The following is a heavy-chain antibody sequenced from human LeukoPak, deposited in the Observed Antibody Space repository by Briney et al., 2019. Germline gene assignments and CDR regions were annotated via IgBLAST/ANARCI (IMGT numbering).Heavy chain of an antibody. CDR3: TRGGEMATSTFQS. Sequence: ASVKVSCKASGGTFSSYAISWVRQAPGQGLEWMGGIIPIFGTANYAQKFQGRVTITADKSTSTANMELSSLRSEDTAVYYCTRGGEMATSTFQSWGQGTLVTVSS. V-gene: IGHV1-69*06. J-gene: IGHJ4*02. CDR2: IIPIFGTA. CDR1: GGTFSSYA. D-gene: IGHD5-24*01.